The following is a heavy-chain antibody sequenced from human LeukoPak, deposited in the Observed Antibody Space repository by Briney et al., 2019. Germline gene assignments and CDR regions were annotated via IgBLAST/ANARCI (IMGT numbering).Heavy chain of an antibody. J-gene: IGHJ4*02. D-gene: IGHD3-10*01. CDR1: GFTFSSYA. CDR3: AKPTGTGVAKWYFDS. CDR2: ISGSGGGT. V-gene: IGHV3-23*01. Sequence: GGSLRLSCAASGFTFSSYAMSWVRQAPGKGLEWVSAISGSGGGTYYADSVQGRFTISRDNSKNTLYLQMSSLRVEDTAVYYCAKPTGTGVAKWYFDSWGQGTLVTVSS.